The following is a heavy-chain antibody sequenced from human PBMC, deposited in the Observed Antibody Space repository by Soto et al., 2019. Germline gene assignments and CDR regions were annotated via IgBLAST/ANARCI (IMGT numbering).Heavy chain of an antibody. Sequence: QVQLQESGPGLVKPSQTLSLTCTVSGGSISSGGFYWSWIRQHPEKGLEWIGYMYNSGSTYYNPSLKSRVTISANTSENQFSLRLTSLTAADTAVYYCARGGIAARSRKFDYWGQGTLVTVSS. CDR1: GGSISSGGFY. D-gene: IGHD6-6*01. V-gene: IGHV4-31*03. CDR2: MYNSGST. CDR3: ARGGIAARSRKFDY. J-gene: IGHJ4*02.